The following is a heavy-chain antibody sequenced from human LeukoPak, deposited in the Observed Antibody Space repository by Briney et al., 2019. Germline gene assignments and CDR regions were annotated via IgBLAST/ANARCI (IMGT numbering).Heavy chain of an antibody. CDR1: GGSISSSNYY. CDR3: ARHTDWADAFDI. V-gene: IGHV4-39*01. D-gene: IGHD3-9*01. Sequence: KASETLSLTCTVSGGSISSSNYYWSWIRQPPGQGLEWIGGIFYSGSTYYNPSLESRVTISVDTSKKQFSLRLSSVTAADTAVYYCARHTDWADAFDIWGQGTMVTVSS. CDR2: IFYSGST. J-gene: IGHJ3*02.